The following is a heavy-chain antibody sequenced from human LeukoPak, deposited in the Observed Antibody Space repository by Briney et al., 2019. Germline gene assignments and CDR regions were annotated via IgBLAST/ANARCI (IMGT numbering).Heavy chain of an antibody. J-gene: IGHJ4*02. CDR1: GYTFTNYA. CDR2: ISAYSGHT. CDR3: VREGEAATTGDY. D-gene: IGHD1-14*01. V-gene: IGHV1-18*01. Sequence: ASVKVSCKASGYTFTNYAISWVRQAPGQGLEWMGWISAYSGHTNYAQRVQGRLTMTTDRSTSTAYMELRGLRSDDTAVYYCVREGEAATTGDYWGQGTLVTVSS.